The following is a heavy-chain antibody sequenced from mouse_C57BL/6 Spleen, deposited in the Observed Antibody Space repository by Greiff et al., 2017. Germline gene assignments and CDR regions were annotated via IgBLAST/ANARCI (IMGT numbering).Heavy chain of an antibody. V-gene: IGHV1-64*01. CDR3: ARCYGNLWYFDV. CDR1: GYTFTSYW. Sequence: VQLQQPGAELVKPGASVKLSCKASGYTFTSYWMHWVKQRPGQGLEWIGMIHPNSGSTNYNEKFKSKATLTVDKSSSTAYMQLSSLTSEDSAVYYCARCYGNLWYFDVWGTGTTVTVSS. D-gene: IGHD2-1*01. J-gene: IGHJ1*03. CDR2: IHPNSGST.